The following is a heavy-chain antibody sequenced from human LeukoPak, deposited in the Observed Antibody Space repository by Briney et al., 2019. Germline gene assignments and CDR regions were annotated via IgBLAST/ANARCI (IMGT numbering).Heavy chain of an antibody. CDR3: ARDSSPRGLCDY. J-gene: IGHJ4*02. D-gene: IGHD3-10*01. CDR2: IIPIFCTA. V-gene: IGHV1-69*06. Sequence: ASVKVSCKASGGTFSSYAISWVRQAPGQGLEWMGGIIPIFCTANYAQKFQGRVTITADKSTSTAYMELRSLRSDDTAVYYCARDSSPRGLCDYWGQGTLVTVSS. CDR1: GGTFSSYA.